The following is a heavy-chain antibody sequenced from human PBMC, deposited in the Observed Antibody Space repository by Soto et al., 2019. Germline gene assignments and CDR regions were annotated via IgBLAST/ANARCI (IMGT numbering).Heavy chain of an antibody. CDR3: ARHRRITIIPWFDP. V-gene: IGHV4-34*01. J-gene: IGHJ5*02. CDR1: GGSFSGYY. CDR2: INHSGST. D-gene: IGHD3-3*01. Sequence: PSETLSLTCAVYGGSFSGYYWSWIRQPPGKGLEWIGEINHSGSTNYNPSLKSRVTISVDTSKNQFSLKLSSVTAADTAVYYCARHRRITIIPWFDPWGQGTLVTVSS.